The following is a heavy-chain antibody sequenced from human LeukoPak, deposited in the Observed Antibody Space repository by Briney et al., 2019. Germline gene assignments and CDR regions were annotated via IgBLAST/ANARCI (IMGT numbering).Heavy chain of an antibody. Sequence: QPGGSLRLSCAASGFTFSSYWMHWVRQAPGKGLVWVSRINSDGSSTSYVDSVKGRFTISRDNAKNTLYLQVNSLRAEDTAVYYCAREVFGGYCSGGSCYLPDYWGQGTLVTVSS. CDR2: INSDGSST. J-gene: IGHJ4*02. D-gene: IGHD2-15*01. CDR3: AREVFGGYCSGGSCYLPDY. V-gene: IGHV3-74*01. CDR1: GFTFSSYW.